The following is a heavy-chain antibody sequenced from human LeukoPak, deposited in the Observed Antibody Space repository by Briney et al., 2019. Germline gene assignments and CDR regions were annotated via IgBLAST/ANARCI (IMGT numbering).Heavy chain of an antibody. CDR2: ISAYNGNT. D-gene: IGHD3-10*01. V-gene: IGHV1-18*01. Sequence: ASVKVSCKASGYTFTSYGISWVRQAPGQGLEWMGWISAYNGNTNYAQNLQGRVTMTTDTSTSTAYMELSSLRSEDTAVYYCAAVNMAQYGSGNNYMDVWGKGTTVTISS. CDR3: AAVNMAQYGSGNNYMDV. CDR1: GYTFTSYG. J-gene: IGHJ6*03.